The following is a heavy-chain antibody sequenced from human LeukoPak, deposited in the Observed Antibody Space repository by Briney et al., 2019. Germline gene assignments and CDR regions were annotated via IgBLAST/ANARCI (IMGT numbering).Heavy chain of an antibody. Sequence: SETLSLTCAVYGGSFSGYYWSWIRQPPGKGLEWIGEINHSGSTNYNPSLKSRVTISVDTSKNQFSLKLSSVTAADTAVYYCARELRYFDWLSYFDYWGQGTLVTVSS. CDR3: ARELRYFDWLSYFDY. CDR2: INHSGST. J-gene: IGHJ4*02. D-gene: IGHD3-9*01. V-gene: IGHV4-34*01. CDR1: GGSFSGYY.